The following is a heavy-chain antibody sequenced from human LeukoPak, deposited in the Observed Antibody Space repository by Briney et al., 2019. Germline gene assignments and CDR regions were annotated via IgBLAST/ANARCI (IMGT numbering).Heavy chain of an antibody. CDR3: ARVIPVDPPPADDAFDI. CDR1: GGSISSGDYY. V-gene: IGHV4-30-4*01. J-gene: IGHJ3*02. CDR2: IYYSGST. Sequence: PSETLSLTCTVSGGSISSGDYYWSWIRQPPGKGLGWIGYIYYSGSTYYNPSLKSRVTISVDTSKNQFSLKLSSVTAADTAVYYCARVIPVDPPPADDAFDIWGQGTMATVSS. D-gene: IGHD2-15*01.